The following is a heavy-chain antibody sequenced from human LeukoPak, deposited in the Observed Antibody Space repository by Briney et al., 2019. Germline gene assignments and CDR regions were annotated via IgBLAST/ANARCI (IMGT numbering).Heavy chain of an antibody. Sequence: SETLSLTCTVSGGSISSYYWSWIRQPPGKGLEWIGYIYYSGSTNYNPSLKSRVTISVDTSKNQFSLKLSSVTAADTAVYYCASLSQDYGIDVWGQGTAVTVSS. CDR1: GGSISSYY. J-gene: IGHJ6*02. CDR3: ASLSQDYGIDV. D-gene: IGHD2/OR15-2a*01. V-gene: IGHV4-59*01. CDR2: IYYSGST.